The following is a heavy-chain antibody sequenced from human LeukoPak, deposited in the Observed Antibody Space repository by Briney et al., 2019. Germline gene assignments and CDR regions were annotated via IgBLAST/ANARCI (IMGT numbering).Heavy chain of an antibody. D-gene: IGHD3-22*01. J-gene: IGHJ4*02. Sequence: GGSLRLSCAASGLTVSKNYMSWVRQAPGKGLEWVAFIRYDGNNKYYADSVKGRFTISRDNSKNTLYLQMNSLRAEDTAVYYCAKDGDDSIEHWGQGTLVTVSS. CDR1: GLTVSKNY. CDR2: IRYDGNNK. CDR3: AKDGDDSIEH. V-gene: IGHV3-30*02.